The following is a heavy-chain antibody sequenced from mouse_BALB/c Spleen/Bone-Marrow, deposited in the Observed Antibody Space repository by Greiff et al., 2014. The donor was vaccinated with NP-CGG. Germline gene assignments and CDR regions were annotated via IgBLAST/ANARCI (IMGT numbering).Heavy chain of an antibody. CDR1: GFTFNMYA. CDR2: IRSKSNNYAT. J-gene: IGHJ4*01. V-gene: IGHV10-1*02. CDR3: VRAIPYDFYYAMDY. D-gene: IGHD2-3*01. Sequence: DVKLVESGGGLVQPKGSLKLSCAASGFTFNMYALHWVRQAPGKGLEWVARIRSKSNNYATYYADSVKDRFTISRDDSQTMLYLQMNNLKTEDTAMYYCVRAIPYDFYYAMDYWGQGTSVTVSS.